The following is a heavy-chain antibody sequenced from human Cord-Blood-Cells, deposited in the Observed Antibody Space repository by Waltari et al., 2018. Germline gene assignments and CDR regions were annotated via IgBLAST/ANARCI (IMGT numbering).Heavy chain of an antibody. CDR3: ARTKDDIVVVVAATDAFDI. D-gene: IGHD2-15*01. Sequence: QVQLVQSGAEVKKPGSSVKVSCKASEGPFSSYAICWVRTAPGQRTEWMGGIIPIFGTANYAQKFQGRVTITADESTSTAYMELSSLRSEDTAVYYCARTKDDIVVVVAATDAFDIWGQGTMVTVSS. CDR2: IIPIFGTA. J-gene: IGHJ3*02. CDR1: EGPFSSYA. V-gene: IGHV1-69*01.